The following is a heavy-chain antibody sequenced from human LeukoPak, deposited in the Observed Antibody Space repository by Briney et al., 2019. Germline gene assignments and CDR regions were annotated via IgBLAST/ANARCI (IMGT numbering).Heavy chain of an antibody. CDR2: INAGNGYT. V-gene: IGHV1-3*01. Sequence: ASVKVSCKASGYTFTSYAMHWVRQAPGQRLELMGWINAGNGYTKYSQKFQGRVTITRDTSASTAYMELSSLRSEDTAVYYCARDLAAVAGRPLGYWGQGTLVTVSS. D-gene: IGHD6-19*01. CDR1: GYTFTSYA. J-gene: IGHJ4*02. CDR3: ARDLAAVAGRPLGY.